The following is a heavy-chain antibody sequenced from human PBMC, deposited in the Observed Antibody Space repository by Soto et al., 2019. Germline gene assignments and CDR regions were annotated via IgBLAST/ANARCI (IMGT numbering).Heavy chain of an antibody. CDR3: ARDGYCSGGSCYSVPVFDY. V-gene: IGHV3-33*01. D-gene: IGHD2-15*01. CDR2: IWYDGSNK. CDR1: AFTFSSYG. J-gene: IGHJ4*02. Sequence: SVRVSFAPSAFTFSSYGLHWVGQFPGKGLEWVEVIWYDGSNKYYADSVKGRFTISRDNSKNTLYLQMNSLRAEDTAVYYCARDGYCSGGSCYSVPVFDYWGQGT.